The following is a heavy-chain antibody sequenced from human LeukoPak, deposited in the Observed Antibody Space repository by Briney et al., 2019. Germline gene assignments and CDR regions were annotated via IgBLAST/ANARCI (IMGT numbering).Heavy chain of an antibody. Sequence: ASVKVSCKASGYTFTNYGLFWVRQGPGQGLEWMGWISANTGNTKFLQNFKGRVTMTTDTATSTAYMELRNLSSVDTALYYCAKDMSSSSSVGLFDYWGQGTLVTVSS. CDR3: AKDMSSSSSVGLFDY. CDR1: GYTFTNYG. J-gene: IGHJ4*02. D-gene: IGHD6-6*01. CDR2: ISANTGNT. V-gene: IGHV1-18*01.